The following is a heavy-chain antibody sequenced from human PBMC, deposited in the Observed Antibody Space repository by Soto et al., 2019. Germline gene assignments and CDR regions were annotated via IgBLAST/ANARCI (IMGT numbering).Heavy chain of an antibody. CDR1: GFTFSDYA. J-gene: IGHJ4*02. Sequence: GGSLRLSCAASGFTFSDYAMSWVRQAPGKGLQWVSVICDSGDSTYYADSVKGRFTISRDRSKNTLYLQMNSLRAEDTAIYYCAKGRRNGCYFAGDHWGQGTLVTVSS. CDR2: ICDSGDST. V-gene: IGHV3-23*01. D-gene: IGHD2-15*01. CDR3: AKGRRNGCYFAGDH.